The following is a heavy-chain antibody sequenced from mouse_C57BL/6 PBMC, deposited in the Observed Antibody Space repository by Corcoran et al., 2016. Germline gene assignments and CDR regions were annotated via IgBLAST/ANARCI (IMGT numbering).Heavy chain of an antibody. V-gene: IGHV1-55*01. CDR1: GYTFTSYW. CDR3: ARKLYENWYFDV. Sequence: QVQLQQPGAELVKPGASVKMSCKASGYTFTSYWITWVKQRPGQGLEWIGDIYPGSGSTNYNEKFKSKATLTVDTSSSTAYMQLSSLTSEDSAVYYCARKLYENWYFDVWGTGTTVTVSS. CDR2: IYPGSGST. J-gene: IGHJ1*03. D-gene: IGHD2-12*01.